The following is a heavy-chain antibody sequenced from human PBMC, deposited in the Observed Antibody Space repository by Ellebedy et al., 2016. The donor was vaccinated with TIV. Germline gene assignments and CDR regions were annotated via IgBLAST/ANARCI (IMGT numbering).Heavy chain of an antibody. Sequence: MPSETLSLTCAVYGGSFSGYYWSWIRQPPGKGLEWIGEINHSGSTNYNPSLKSRVTVSVDTSKNQFSLKLSSVTAADTAVYYCARGPLIVVGSPRRGRYFDLWGRGTLVTVSS. CDR2: INHSGST. J-gene: IGHJ2*01. CDR3: ARGPLIVVGSPRRGRYFDL. D-gene: IGHD2-21*01. V-gene: IGHV4-34*01. CDR1: GGSFSGYY.